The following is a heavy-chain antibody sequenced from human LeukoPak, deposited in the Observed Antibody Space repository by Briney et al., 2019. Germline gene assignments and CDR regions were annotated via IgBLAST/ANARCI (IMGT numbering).Heavy chain of an antibody. V-gene: IGHV1-69*13. CDR3: ATRKNSYGLDY. CDR2: IIPIFGTA. CDR1: GGTFSSYA. D-gene: IGHD5-18*01. Sequence: GASVKVSCKASGGTFSSYAISWVRQAPGQGLEWMGGIIPIFGTANYAQKFQGRVTITADESTSTAYMELSSLRYEDTAVYYCATRKNSYGLDYWGQGTLVTVSS. J-gene: IGHJ4*02.